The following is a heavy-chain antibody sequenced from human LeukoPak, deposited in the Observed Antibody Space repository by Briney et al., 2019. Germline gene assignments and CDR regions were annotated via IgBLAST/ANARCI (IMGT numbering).Heavy chain of an antibody. CDR2: ISYDGSNK. Sequence: PGGSLRLSCAASGFTFSSYGMHWVRQAPGKGLEWVAVISYDGSNKYYADSVKGRFTISRDNSKNTLYLQMNSLRAEDTAVYYCAKGIHYYGSGSYYNRWTWGTDYWGQGTLVTVSS. CDR3: AKGIHYYGSGSYYNRWTWGTDY. J-gene: IGHJ4*02. V-gene: IGHV3-30*18. CDR1: GFTFSSYG. D-gene: IGHD3-10*01.